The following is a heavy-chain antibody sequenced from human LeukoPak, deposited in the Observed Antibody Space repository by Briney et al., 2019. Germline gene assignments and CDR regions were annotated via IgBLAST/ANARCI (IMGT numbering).Heavy chain of an antibody. V-gene: IGHV4-59*01. D-gene: IGHD6-19*01. CDR2: IYYSGST. CDR1: GGSISSYY. J-gene: IGHJ4*02. Sequence: TLSLTCTVSGGSISSYYWSWIRQPPGKGLEWIGYIYYSGSTNYNPSLKSRVTISVDTSKNQFSLKLSSVTAADTAVYYCARGLGYSSGWYNYWGQGTLVTVSS. CDR3: ARGLGYSSGWYNY.